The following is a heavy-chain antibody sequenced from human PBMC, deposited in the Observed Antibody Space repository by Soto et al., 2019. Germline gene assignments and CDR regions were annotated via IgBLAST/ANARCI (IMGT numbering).Heavy chain of an antibody. J-gene: IGHJ5*02. CDR3: ARDPQINSDTSGYVGS. V-gene: IGHV3-33*01. D-gene: IGHD3-22*01. CDR1: VCTFRSYG. CDR2: IWDDGSDK. Sequence: VGSLRLSCVSSVCTFRSYGMHWVRQSPGKWLEWVAVIWDDGSDKRYADSVKGRFTVSRDNSKNTLFLQMSSLRAEDTAVYYCARDPQINSDTSGYVGSWGPGTRVTV.